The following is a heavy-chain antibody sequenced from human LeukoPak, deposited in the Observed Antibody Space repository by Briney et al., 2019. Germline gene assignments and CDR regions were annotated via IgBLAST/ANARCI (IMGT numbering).Heavy chain of an antibody. CDR1: GFTFSDYY. V-gene: IGHV3-23*01. Sequence: GGSLRLSCAASGFTFSDYYMSWIRQAPGKGREWVSAISGSGGSTYYADSVKGRFTISRDNSKNTLYLQMNSLRAEDTAVYYCAKDFYSQGSTSCPFDYWGQGTLVTVSS. D-gene: IGHD2-2*01. J-gene: IGHJ4*02. CDR2: ISGSGGST. CDR3: AKDFYSQGSTSCPFDY.